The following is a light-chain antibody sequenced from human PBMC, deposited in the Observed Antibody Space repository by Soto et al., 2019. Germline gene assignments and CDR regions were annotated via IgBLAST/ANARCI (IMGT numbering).Light chain of an antibody. CDR1: QSVNAN. V-gene: IGKV3-15*01. CDR2: GAS. Sequence: EVVMTQSPATLSVSPGERATLSCRASQSVNANLAWYQQKPGQAPRLLIHGASNRATGIPARFSGSGFGTEVRLTISSVQSEGFAVIYCKKYNTWLCAFGQGTKV. CDR3: KKYNTWLCA. J-gene: IGKJ1*01.